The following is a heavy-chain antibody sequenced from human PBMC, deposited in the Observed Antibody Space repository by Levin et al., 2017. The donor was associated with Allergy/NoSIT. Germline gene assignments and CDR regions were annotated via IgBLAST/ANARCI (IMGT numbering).Heavy chain of an antibody. V-gene: IGHV4-31*03. CDR1: GGSIRGGGSY. D-gene: IGHD3-10*01. CDR3: AHQHYGSGSRDNWFDP. CDR2: ISYSGYT. J-gene: IGHJ5*02. Sequence: SQTLSLTCTVSGGSIRGGGSYWSWIRQHPGKGLEWIGYISYSGYTYNNPSLSSRVTISVDTSKNQFSLKLNSVTAADTAVYFCAHQHYGSGSRDNWFDPWGQGTLVTVSS.